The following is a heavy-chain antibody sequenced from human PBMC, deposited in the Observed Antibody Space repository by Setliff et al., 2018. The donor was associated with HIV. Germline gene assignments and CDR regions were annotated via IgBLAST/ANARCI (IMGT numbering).Heavy chain of an antibody. J-gene: IGHJ6*03. CDR1: GYTFTHYG. CDR3: ARLSIPAYYYMDV. CDR2: ISGYNANT. D-gene: IGHD2-21*01. Sequence: ASVKVSCKASGYTFTHYGISWVRQAPGQGLEWMGWISGYNANTNYAQKFQGRVTLTTVTSTSTAYMELRSLRSDDTAVYYCARLSIPAYYYMDVWGKGTTVTVSS. V-gene: IGHV1-18*01.